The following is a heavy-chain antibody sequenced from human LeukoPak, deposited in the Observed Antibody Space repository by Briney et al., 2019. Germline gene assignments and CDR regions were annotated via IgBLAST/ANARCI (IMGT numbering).Heavy chain of an antibody. CDR3: ARDFQGSYCYGMDV. CDR2: ISSSSSTI. J-gene: IGHJ6*02. Sequence: GGSLRLSCADSGFTFRRYSMNWARQAPGKGLEWVSYISSSSSTIYYADSVKGRFTISRDNGKNSLYLQMNGLRAEDTAVYYCARDFQGSYCYGMDVWGQGTTVIVSS. V-gene: IGHV3-48*01. CDR1: GFTFRRYS. D-gene: IGHD2-15*01.